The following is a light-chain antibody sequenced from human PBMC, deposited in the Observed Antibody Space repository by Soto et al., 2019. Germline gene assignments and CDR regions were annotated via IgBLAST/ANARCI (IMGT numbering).Light chain of an antibody. J-gene: IGKJ5*01. CDR1: QSVGSNSDNKNY. CDR2: WAS. Sequence: DFVITQSPDSLAVSLGERATINCRARQSVGSNSDNKNYLAWFQQKPGQAPKLLFYWASTRESGVPDRFSGSGSATDFTLTISSLQAEDVAVYYCQQYHSDPITFGQGTRLEIK. V-gene: IGKV4-1*01. CDR3: QQYHSDPIT.